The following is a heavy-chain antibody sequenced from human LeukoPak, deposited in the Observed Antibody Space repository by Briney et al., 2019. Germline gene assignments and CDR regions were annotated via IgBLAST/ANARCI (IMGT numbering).Heavy chain of an antibody. Sequence: GGSLRLSCAASGFTLSDYSMNWVRQTPGKGLEWVSSISSSSTFIYYVDSVKGRFTISRDNAKNSLYLQMNSLRAEDTAVYYCARGGSYLSAFDIWGQGTMVTVSS. CDR3: ARGGSYLSAFDI. J-gene: IGHJ3*02. CDR1: GFTLSDYS. V-gene: IGHV3-21*01. D-gene: IGHD1-26*01. CDR2: ISSSSTFI.